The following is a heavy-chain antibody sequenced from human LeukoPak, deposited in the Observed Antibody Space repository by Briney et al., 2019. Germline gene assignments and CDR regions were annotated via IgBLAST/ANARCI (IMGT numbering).Heavy chain of an antibody. J-gene: IGHJ4*02. CDR1: GFTFSHYA. D-gene: IGHD2-15*01. Sequence: GGSLRLSCAVSGFTFSHYAMSWVRQAPGTGLEWVGSLTDSGDATYYADSVKGRLTISRDNSNSTLYLHISGLRDEDTAVYYCAGGQGWLLDYWGQGTLVTVSS. CDR2: LTDSGDAT. CDR3: AGGQGWLLDY. V-gene: IGHV3-23*01.